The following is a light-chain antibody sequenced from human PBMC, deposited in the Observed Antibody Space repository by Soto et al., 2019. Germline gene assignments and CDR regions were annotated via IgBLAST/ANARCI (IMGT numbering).Light chain of an antibody. CDR3: KQYGSSPPT. J-gene: IGKJ1*01. CDR2: EAS. Sequence: EIVLTQSPGTLSLSPGERATLSCRASQSVSSSYVAWYQQKPGQAPRLLIYEASIRAIVIPDRFSGSGSGTDFTLTISILEPEDFAMYHCKQYGSSPPTFGQASKVEIK. CDR1: QSVSSSY. V-gene: IGKV3-20*01.